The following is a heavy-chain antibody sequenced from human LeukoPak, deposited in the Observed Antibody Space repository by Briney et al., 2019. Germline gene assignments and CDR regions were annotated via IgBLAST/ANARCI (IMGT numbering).Heavy chain of an antibody. J-gene: IGHJ3*02. CDR2: ISSTSSYT. CDR3: VRREGI. V-gene: IGHV3-11*06. Sequence: GGSLRLSCAASGFTFSDYYMTWIRQAPGKGLEWLSYISSTSSYTNYADSVKSRFTISRDNAKNSLYLQMNSLRAEGTAVYYCVRREGIWGQGALVTVSS. CDR1: GFTFSDYY.